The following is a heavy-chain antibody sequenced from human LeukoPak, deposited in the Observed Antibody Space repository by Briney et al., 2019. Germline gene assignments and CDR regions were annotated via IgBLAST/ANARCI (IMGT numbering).Heavy chain of an antibody. CDR3: ARVLSPEWFDP. CDR2: TNPDSGGT. D-gene: IGHD3-3*01. J-gene: IGHJ5*02. V-gene: IGHV1-2*02. CDR1: GYTFTNYA. Sequence: ASVKVSCKASGYTFTNYAIHWVRQAPGQRLEWMGWTNPDSGGTNYAQKFQGRVTMTRDTSISTAYMELRSLRSDDTAVYYCARVLSPEWFDPWGQGTLVTVPS.